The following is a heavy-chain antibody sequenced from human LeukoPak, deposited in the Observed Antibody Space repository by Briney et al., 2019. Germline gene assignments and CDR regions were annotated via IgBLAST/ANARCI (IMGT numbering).Heavy chain of an antibody. Sequence: GASVKVSCKASGYTFTSYGISWVRQAPGQGLEWMGWISAYNGNTNYAQKLQGRVTMTTDTSTSTAYMELRSLRSDDTAVYYCAREVLVPAAIRPFSYFDYWGQGTLVTVSS. V-gene: IGHV1-18*01. CDR2: ISAYNGNT. CDR3: AREVLVPAAIRPFSYFDY. D-gene: IGHD2-2*02. CDR1: GYTFTSYG. J-gene: IGHJ4*02.